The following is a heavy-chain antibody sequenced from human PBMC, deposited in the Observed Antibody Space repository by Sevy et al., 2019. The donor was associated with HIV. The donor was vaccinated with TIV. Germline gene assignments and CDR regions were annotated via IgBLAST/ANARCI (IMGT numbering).Heavy chain of an antibody. CDR2: IKQDGSEK. CDR1: GFTFSSYW. Sequence: GGSLRLSCAASGFTFSSYWMSWVRQAPGKGLEWVANIKQDGSEKYYVDSVKGRFTTSRDNAKNSLYLQMNSLRAEDTAVYYCARGRHNWENYYYYYGMDVWGQGTTVTVSS. V-gene: IGHV3-7*01. D-gene: IGHD1-20*01. J-gene: IGHJ6*02. CDR3: ARGRHNWENYYYYYGMDV.